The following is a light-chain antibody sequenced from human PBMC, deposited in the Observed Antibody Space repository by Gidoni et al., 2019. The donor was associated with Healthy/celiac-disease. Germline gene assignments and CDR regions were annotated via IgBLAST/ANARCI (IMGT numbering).Light chain of an antibody. J-gene: IGLJ2*01. CDR2: GNS. Sequence: QSVLTQTPSVSGAPGLRVTHSCTGSSSNIGAGYDVHWYQQLPGTAPKPLIYGNSNRPSGVPDRFSGSKSGTSASLAITGLQAEDEADYYCQSYDSSLSGSHVVFGGGTKLTVL. V-gene: IGLV1-40*01. CDR3: QSYDSSLSGSHVV. CDR1: SSNIGAGYD.